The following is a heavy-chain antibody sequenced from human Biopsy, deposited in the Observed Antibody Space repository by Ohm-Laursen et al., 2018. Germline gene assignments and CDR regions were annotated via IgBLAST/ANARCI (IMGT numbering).Heavy chain of an antibody. J-gene: IGHJ4*02. D-gene: IGHD3-16*01. CDR2: IYTNGST. V-gene: IGHV4-4*07. CDR1: GGSISSYY. Sequence: TLSLTCTVSGGSISSYYWNWIRQPAGKGLEWIGRIYTNGSTNFNPSLKSRVTMSIDTSKNQFSLRLSSVTAADTAVYYCARAAFGPFDSWGQGALVTVSS. CDR3: ARAAFGPFDS.